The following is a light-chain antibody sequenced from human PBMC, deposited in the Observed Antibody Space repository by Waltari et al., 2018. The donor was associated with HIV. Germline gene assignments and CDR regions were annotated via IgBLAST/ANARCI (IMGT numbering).Light chain of an antibody. CDR1: SSNIGSNT. V-gene: IGLV1-44*01. J-gene: IGLJ3*02. CDR2: LND. Sequence: QSVLTQPPSASGTPGQRVTISCSGSSSNIGSNTVNWYHQLPGTAPKLLIYLNDERPSGVPDRISGSKSGTSASLAISGLQSEDEADYYCATWDDSLNGPVFGGGTKLTVL. CDR3: ATWDDSLNGPV.